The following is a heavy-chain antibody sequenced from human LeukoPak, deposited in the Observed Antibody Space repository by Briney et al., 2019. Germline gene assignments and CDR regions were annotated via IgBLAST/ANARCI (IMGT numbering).Heavy chain of an antibody. CDR3: ARGRSGAYCSSTSCYIGWFDP. CDR1: GGSISSSSYY. Sequence: SETLSLTCTVSGGSISSSSYYWGWIRQPPGKGLEWIGEINHSGSTNYNPSLKSRVTISVDTSKNQFSLKLSSVTAADTAVYYCARGRSGAYCSSTSCYIGWFDPWGQGTLVTVSS. CDR2: INHSGST. V-gene: IGHV4-39*07. J-gene: IGHJ5*02. D-gene: IGHD2-2*02.